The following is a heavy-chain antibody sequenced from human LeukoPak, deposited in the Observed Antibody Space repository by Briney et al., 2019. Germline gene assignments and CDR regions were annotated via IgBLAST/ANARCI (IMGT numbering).Heavy chain of an antibody. V-gene: IGHV1-8*01. CDR3: ARVRGPNRNWFDP. D-gene: IGHD2-8*01. CDR2: MNPNSGNT. J-gene: IGHJ5*02. Sequence: ASVKVSCKASGYTFTSYDIDWVRQATGQGLEWMGWMNPNSGNTGYAQKFQGRVTMTRNTSISTAYMELSSLRSEDTAVYYCARVRGPNRNWFDPWGQGTLVTVSS. CDR1: GYTFTSYD.